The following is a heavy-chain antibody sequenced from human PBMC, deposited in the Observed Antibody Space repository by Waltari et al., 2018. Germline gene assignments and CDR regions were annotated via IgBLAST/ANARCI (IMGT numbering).Heavy chain of an antibody. V-gene: IGHV1-69*01. CDR1: GGTFSSYA. J-gene: IGHJ3*02. Sequence: QVQLVQSGAEVKKPGSSVKVSCKASGGTFSSYAISWVRQAPGQGLEWIGGIIPIFCTSNYAQKFQGRVTITADESTSTAYMELSSLRSEDTAVYYCAKSSGYYYDFGNAFDIWGQGTMVTVSS. D-gene: IGHD3-22*01. CDR3: AKSSGYYYDFGNAFDI. CDR2: IIPIFCTS.